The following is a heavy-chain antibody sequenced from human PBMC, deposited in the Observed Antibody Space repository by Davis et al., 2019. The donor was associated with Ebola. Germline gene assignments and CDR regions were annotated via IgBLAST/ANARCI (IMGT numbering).Heavy chain of an antibody. CDR2: VHYSGST. CDR3: ARIYYDNDGPYPDY. J-gene: IGHJ4*02. Sequence: PSETLSLTCTVSSGSITSFYWTWIRQPPGKGLEWIGYVHYSGSTNYNPSLRGRVTISVDTSKNQFSLKLSSVTAADTAVYYCARIYYDNDGPYPDYWGRGTLVTVSS. V-gene: IGHV4-59*01. CDR1: SGSITSFY. D-gene: IGHD3-22*01.